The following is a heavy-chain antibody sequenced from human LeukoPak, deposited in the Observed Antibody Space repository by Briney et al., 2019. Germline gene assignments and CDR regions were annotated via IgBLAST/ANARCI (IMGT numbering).Heavy chain of an antibody. V-gene: IGHV4-61*01. Sequence: SETLSLTCTVSGGSVSSGSYYWSWIRQPPGKGLEWIGYIYSSGSTNYKPSLKSRVTISKDTSKNQFSLKLTSVTAADTAVYYCARGSSISWSPYYFEYWGQGTLVTVSS. D-gene: IGHD6-13*01. CDR1: GGSVSSGSYY. CDR3: ARGSSISWSPYYFEY. CDR2: IYSSGST. J-gene: IGHJ4*02.